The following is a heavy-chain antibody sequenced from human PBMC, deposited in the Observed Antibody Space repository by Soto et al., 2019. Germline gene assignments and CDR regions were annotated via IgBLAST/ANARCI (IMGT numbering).Heavy chain of an antibody. V-gene: IGHV3-48*03. D-gene: IGHD3-10*01. Sequence: EVQLVESGGGLVQPGGSLRLSCAASGCTFSSYEMNWVRQAPGKRLDWVQYISSSGRIIYNADSVKVRFTISRDNAKNSLYLQMSSLRAEDTAVYYWARHTLAGSRPLLFHSWGQGTLVTVSS. J-gene: IGHJ4*02. CDR1: GCTFSSYE. CDR3: ARHTLAGSRPLLFHS. CDR2: ISSSGRII.